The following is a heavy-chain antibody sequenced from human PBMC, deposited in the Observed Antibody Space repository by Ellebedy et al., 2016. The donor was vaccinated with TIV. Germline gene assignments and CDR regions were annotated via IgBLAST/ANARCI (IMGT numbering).Heavy chain of an antibody. V-gene: IGHV1-46*01. CDR2: INPSGGST. CDR3: ARDGYCSGGSCYSPDYYYYGMDV. Sequence: ASVKVSCXASGYTFTSYYMHWVRQAPGQGLEWMGIINPSGGSTSYAQKFQGRVTMTRDTSTSTVYMELSSLRSEDTAVYYCARDGYCSGGSCYSPDYYYYGMDVWGQGTTVTVSS. CDR1: GYTFTSYY. J-gene: IGHJ6*02. D-gene: IGHD2-15*01.